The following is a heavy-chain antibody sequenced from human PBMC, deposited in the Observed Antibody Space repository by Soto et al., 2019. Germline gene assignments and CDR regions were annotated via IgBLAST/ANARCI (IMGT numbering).Heavy chain of an antibody. J-gene: IGHJ6*02. Sequence: QVRLVQYGAEVKEPGDSVRVSCEASGYTFTAYHIHWVRQAPGQGLEWMGWINPKFGDTGYAQDFQGRFSMTSDMSISTVYMEVSRLTSDDAAIYYCARNMDYYYGRGSGNGHGVWGQGTTVTVFS. CDR2: INPKFGDT. CDR1: GYTFTAYH. V-gene: IGHV1-2*02. CDR3: ARNMDYYYGRGSGNGHGV. D-gene: IGHD3-10*02.